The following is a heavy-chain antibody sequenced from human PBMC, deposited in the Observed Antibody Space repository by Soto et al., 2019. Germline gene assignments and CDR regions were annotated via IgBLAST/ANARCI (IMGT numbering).Heavy chain of an antibody. V-gene: IGHV3-23*01. Sequence: GGSLRLSCAASGFTFSSYAMSWVRQAPGKGLEWVSAISGSGGSTYYADSVKGRFTISRDNSKNTLYLQMNSLRAEDTAVYYCAKTAWYDFWSGYYNAYFDYWGQGTLVTVSS. D-gene: IGHD3-3*01. CDR2: ISGSGGST. CDR3: AKTAWYDFWSGYYNAYFDY. J-gene: IGHJ4*02. CDR1: GFTFSSYA.